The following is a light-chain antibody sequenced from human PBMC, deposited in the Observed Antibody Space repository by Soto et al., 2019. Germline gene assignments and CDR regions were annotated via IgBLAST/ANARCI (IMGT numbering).Light chain of an antibody. CDR3: GAWHDSRSVV. J-gene: IGLJ2*01. CDR1: SSDIGSSY. V-gene: IGLV1-51*01. CDR2: DNN. Sequence: QSVLTQPPSVSAAPGQRVTISCSGSSSDIGSSYVSWYQQLPGTAPKLLIYDNNKRPSGIPDRFSGSKSGASATLGITGLQTGDEGDYYCGAWHDSRSVVFGGGTQLTVL.